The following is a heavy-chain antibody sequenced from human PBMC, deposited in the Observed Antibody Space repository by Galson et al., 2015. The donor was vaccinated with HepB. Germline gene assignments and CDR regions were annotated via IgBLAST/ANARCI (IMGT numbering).Heavy chain of an antibody. D-gene: IGHD5-18*01. CDR2: IRPIFGTA. CDR1: GGTFSSYG. V-gene: IGHV1-69*13. J-gene: IGHJ4*02. CDR3: ARGTDTAMILSVDY. Sequence: SVKVSCKASGGTFSSYGINWVRQAPGQGLEWVGGIRPIFGTANYAQKFQGRVTITADESTSTAYMRLSSLRSEDTAVYYCARGTDTAMILSVDYWGQGTLVTVSS.